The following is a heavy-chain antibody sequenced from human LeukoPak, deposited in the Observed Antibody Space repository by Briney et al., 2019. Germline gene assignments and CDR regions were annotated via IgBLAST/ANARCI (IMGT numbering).Heavy chain of an antibody. J-gene: IGHJ4*02. CDR2: ISGSGGST. CDR1: GFTFSSYA. CDR3: ANLPTIFGVVIIPDY. V-gene: IGHV3-23*01. D-gene: IGHD3-3*01. Sequence: GGSLRLSCTASGFTFSSYAMSWVRQAPGKGLEWVSAISGSGGSTYYADSVKGRFTISRDNSKNTLYLQMNSLRAEDTAVYYCANLPTIFGVVIIPDYWGQGTLVTVSS.